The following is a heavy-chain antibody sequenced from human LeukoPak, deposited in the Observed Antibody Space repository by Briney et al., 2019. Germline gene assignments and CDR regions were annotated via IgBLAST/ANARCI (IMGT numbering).Heavy chain of an antibody. CDR3: ARGGWEHIVLVPAAAPAPYYYGMAV. Sequence: GESLKISCKGSGYSFTSYWIGWVRQMPGKGLEWMGIIYPGDSDTRYSPSFQGQVTISADKSISTAYLQWSSLKASDTAMYYCARGGWEHIVLVPAAAPAPYYYGMAVWGQGTTVTVSS. V-gene: IGHV5-51*01. J-gene: IGHJ6*02. D-gene: IGHD2-2*01. CDR1: GYSFTSYW. CDR2: IYPGDSDT.